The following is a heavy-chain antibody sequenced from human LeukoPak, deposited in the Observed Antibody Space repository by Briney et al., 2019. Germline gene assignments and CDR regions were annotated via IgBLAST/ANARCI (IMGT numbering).Heavy chain of an antibody. CDR1: GFTFSSYS. CDR3: ARETYYYDSSGYTRYFDY. CDR2: ISSSSSYI. D-gene: IGHD3-22*01. Sequence: PGGSLRLSCAASGFTFSSYSMNWVRQAPGKGLEWVSSISSSSSYIYYADSVKGRFTISRDNAKNSLYLQMNSLRAEDTAVYYCARETYYYDSSGYTRYFDYWGQGTLVTVSS. J-gene: IGHJ4*02. V-gene: IGHV3-21*01.